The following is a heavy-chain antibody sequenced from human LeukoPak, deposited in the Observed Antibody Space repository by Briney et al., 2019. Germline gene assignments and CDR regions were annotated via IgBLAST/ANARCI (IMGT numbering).Heavy chain of an antibody. J-gene: IGHJ4*02. CDR3: ATARRYSSGWYRDY. Sequence: PSETLSLTCAVYGGSFSGYYWSWIRQPPGKGLEWIGEINHSGSTNYNPSLKSRVTISVDTSKNQFSLKLSSVTAADTAVYYCATARRYSSGWYRDYWGQGTLVTVPS. V-gene: IGHV4-34*01. CDR2: INHSGST. D-gene: IGHD6-19*01. CDR1: GGSFSGYY.